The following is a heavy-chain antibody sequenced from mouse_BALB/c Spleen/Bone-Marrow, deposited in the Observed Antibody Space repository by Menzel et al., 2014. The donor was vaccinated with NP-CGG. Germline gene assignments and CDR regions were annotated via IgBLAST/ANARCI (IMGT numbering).Heavy chain of an antibody. CDR2: IDPANGNT. CDR1: GFNIKDTY. CDR3: ARGYGSSYGTGYFDV. D-gene: IGHD1-1*01. Sequence: EVKLMESGAELVKPGASAKLSCTASGFNIKDTYMHWVKQRPEQGLEWIGRIDPANGNTKYDPKFQGKATITADTSSNTAYLQLSSLTSEDTAVYYCARGYGSSYGTGYFDVWGAGTTVTVSS. V-gene: IGHV14-3*02. J-gene: IGHJ1*01.